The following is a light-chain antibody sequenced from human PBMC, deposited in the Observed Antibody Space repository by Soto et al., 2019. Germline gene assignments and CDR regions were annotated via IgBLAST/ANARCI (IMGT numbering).Light chain of an antibody. J-gene: IGLJ1*01. CDR3: SSYTSSSTGV. V-gene: IGLV2-14*01. CDR2: EVN. Sequence: QSVLTQPASVSGSPGQSITISCTGTSGDVGGYNYVSWYQQHPGKAPKLVIYEVNYRPSGVSNRFSGSKSGNTASLTISGLQAEDEADYYCSSYTSSSTGVFXTGTKLTVL. CDR1: SGDVGGYNY.